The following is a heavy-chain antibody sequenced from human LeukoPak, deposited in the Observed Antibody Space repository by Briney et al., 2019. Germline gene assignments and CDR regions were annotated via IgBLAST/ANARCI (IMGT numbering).Heavy chain of an antibody. V-gene: IGHV3-66*01. CDR1: GFTVSSNY. D-gene: IGHD5-12*01. J-gene: IGHJ3*02. CDR2: IYSGGST. Sequence: PGGSLRLSCAASGFTVSSNYMSWVRQAPGKGLEWVSVIYSGGSTYYADSVKGRFTISRDNSKNTLYLQMNSLRAEDTAVYYCARVLSLRGYSGYDAFDIWGQGTMVTVSS. CDR3: ARVLSLRGYSGYDAFDI.